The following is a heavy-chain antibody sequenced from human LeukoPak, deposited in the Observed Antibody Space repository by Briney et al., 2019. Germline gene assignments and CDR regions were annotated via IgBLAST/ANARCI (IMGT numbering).Heavy chain of an antibody. V-gene: IGHV6-1*01. D-gene: IGHD3-16*01. Sequence: QALSLIFAISGDSVSRNRGAWNGISQSPSRGLDGVGKTSCSSKWYNDYAVSVKSRITINPATSNNQFSLHLNSVSPADTAVYYCARALWGGAFEIWGQGTMVAVSS. CDR2: TSCSSKWYN. CDR3: ARALWGGAFEI. CDR1: GDSVSRNRGA. J-gene: IGHJ3*02.